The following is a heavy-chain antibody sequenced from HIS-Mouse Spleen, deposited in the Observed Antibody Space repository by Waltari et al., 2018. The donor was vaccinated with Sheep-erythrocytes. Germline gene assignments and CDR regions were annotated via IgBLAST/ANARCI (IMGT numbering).Heavy chain of an antibody. CDR1: GFTFGRYD. Sequence: EVQLVESGGGLVQPGGALRLSCAAAGFTFGRYDRQVVRKATGKGLAWVSAIGTAGDTYYPGSVKGRFTISRENAKNSLYLQMNSLRAGDTAVYYCARANSGSYDDAFDIWGQGTMVTVSS. CDR3: ARANSGSYDDAFDI. CDR2: IGTAGDT. V-gene: IGHV3-13*01. J-gene: IGHJ3*02. D-gene: IGHD1-26*01.